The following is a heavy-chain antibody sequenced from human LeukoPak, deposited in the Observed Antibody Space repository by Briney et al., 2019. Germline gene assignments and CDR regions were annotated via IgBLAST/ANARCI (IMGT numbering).Heavy chain of an antibody. CDR3: ARGPTIFGVVIISAFDI. Sequence: ASVEVSCKASGYTFTGYYMHWVRQAPGQGLEWMGWISPNGGGTKNSQKFQGRVTMTRDTSISTAYMELSRLRSDDTAVYYCARGPTIFGVVIISAFDIWGQGTMVTVS. D-gene: IGHD3-3*01. V-gene: IGHV1-2*02. J-gene: IGHJ3*02. CDR2: ISPNGGGT. CDR1: GYTFTGYY.